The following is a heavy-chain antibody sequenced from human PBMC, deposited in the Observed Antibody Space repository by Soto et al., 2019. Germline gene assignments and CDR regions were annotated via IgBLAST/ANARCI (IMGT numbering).Heavy chain of an antibody. V-gene: IGHV4-4*07. CDR1: GDSMSKYY. CDR2: IYTSGST. Sequence: SETLSLTCTVSGDSMSKYYWSWIRQPAGKGLEWIGRIYTSGSTNYNPSLKSRVNMSIDTSNNHFSLNLKSVTAADAAVYYCARTVGAAYYFDFWGQGALATVSS. CDR3: ARTVGAAYYFDF. J-gene: IGHJ4*02. D-gene: IGHD1-26*01.